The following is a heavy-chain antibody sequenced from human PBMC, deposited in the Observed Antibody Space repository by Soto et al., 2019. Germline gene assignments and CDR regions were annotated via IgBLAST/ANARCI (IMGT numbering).Heavy chain of an antibody. CDR2: ISSSSSTI. J-gene: IGHJ4*02. CDR3: ARDSGYSYGPFDY. Sequence: PGGSLRLSCAASGFTFSSYSMNWVRRAPGKGLEWVSYISSSSSTIYYADSVKGRFTISRDNAKNSLYLQMNSLRAEDTAVYYCARDSGYSYGPFDYWGQGTLVTVSS. V-gene: IGHV3-48*01. D-gene: IGHD5-18*01. CDR1: GFTFSSYS.